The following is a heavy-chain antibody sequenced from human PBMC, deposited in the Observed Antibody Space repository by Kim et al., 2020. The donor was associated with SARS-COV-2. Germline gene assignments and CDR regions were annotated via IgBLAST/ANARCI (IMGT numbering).Heavy chain of an antibody. CDR1: GGTFSSYA. D-gene: IGHD5-12*01. CDR3: ARDLSDSGYDWTFDY. V-gene: IGHV1-69*13. Sequence: SVKVSCKASGGTFSSYAISWVRQAPGQGLEWMGGIIPIFGTANYAQKFQGRVTITADESTSTAYMELSSLRSEDTAVYYCARDLSDSGYDWTFDYWGQGTLVTVSS. J-gene: IGHJ4*02. CDR2: IIPIFGTA.